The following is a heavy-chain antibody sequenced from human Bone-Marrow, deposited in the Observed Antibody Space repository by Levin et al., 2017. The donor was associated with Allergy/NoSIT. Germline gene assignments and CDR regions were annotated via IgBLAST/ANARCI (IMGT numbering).Heavy chain of an antibody. J-gene: IGHJ4*02. V-gene: IGHV4-39*01. Sequence: PGGSLRLSCTVSGGSISSSRYYWAWIRQPPGEGLEWIGNIYYTGSTHYNPSLESGVTISVDISKNQFSLNLSSVTAADTAVYYCARHVGGDYILRGYYFDYWGQGALVTVSS. CDR3: ARHVGGDYILRGYYFDY. D-gene: IGHD2/OR15-2a*01. CDR1: GGSISSSRYY. CDR2: IYYTGST.